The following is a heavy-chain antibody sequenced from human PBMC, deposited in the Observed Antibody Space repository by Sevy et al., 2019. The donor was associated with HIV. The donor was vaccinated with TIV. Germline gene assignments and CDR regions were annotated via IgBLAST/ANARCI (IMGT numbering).Heavy chain of an antibody. CDR3: ARALWYDILTGYYPSSAYYFDY. CDR2: TYYRSKWYN. Sequence: KQSQTLSLTCAISGDSVSSNSAAWKWIRQSPSRGLEWLGRTYYRSKWYNDYAVSVKSRITINPDTSKNQFSLQLNSVTPEDTAVYYCARALWYDILTGYYPSSAYYFDYWGQRTLVTVSS. V-gene: IGHV6-1*01. J-gene: IGHJ4*02. D-gene: IGHD3-9*01. CDR1: GDSVSSNSAA.